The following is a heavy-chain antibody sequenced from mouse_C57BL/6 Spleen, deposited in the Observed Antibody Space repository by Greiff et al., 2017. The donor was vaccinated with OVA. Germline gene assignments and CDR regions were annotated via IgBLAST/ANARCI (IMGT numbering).Heavy chain of an antibody. V-gene: IGHV10-1*01. CDR3: VRHGWLLPHYCARDY. D-gene: IGHD2-3*01. CDR2: ISPKSNNYAS. Sequence: EVNVVESGAGLVQPKASLKLSCAASGFSFTTYAMNWVRQAPGKGLEWVARISPKSNNYASYYADSVKDRFTISRAESESMLYLQMNNLKTEDTAMYYCVRHGWLLPHYCARDYWGQGTSVTVSS. J-gene: IGHJ4*01. CDR1: GFSFTTYA.